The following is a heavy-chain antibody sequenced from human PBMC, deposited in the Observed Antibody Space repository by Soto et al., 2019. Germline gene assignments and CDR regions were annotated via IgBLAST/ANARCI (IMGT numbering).Heavy chain of an antibody. CDR3: ARVPGQGYSSGKYYFYGMDV. D-gene: IGHD6-19*01. Sequence: WQTLSLPCAISWDSVSSNSADWHWIRQSPSRGLEWLGRTFYRSQRFNDYAVSVKTRIGINPDTSKNQFSLHLNSVTPDDTAVYYCARVPGQGYSSGKYYFYGMDVWGQGTSVTAP. V-gene: IGHV6-1*01. CDR2: TFYRSQRFN. CDR1: WDSVSSNSAD. J-gene: IGHJ6*02.